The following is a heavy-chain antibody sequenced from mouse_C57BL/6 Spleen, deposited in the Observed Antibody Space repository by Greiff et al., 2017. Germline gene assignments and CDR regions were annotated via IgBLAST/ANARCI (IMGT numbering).Heavy chain of an antibody. V-gene: IGHV5-4*01. CDR2: ISDGGRYT. Sequence: EVQVVESGGGLVKPGGSLKLSCAASGFTFSSYAMSWVRQTPEKRLEWVATISDGGRYTYYPDNVKGRFTISRDKAKNNLYLQMSHLKTEDTAMYYCARDDGYYVRFAYWGQGTLVTVSA. J-gene: IGHJ3*01. D-gene: IGHD2-3*01. CDR3: ARDDGYYVRFAY. CDR1: GFTFSSYA.